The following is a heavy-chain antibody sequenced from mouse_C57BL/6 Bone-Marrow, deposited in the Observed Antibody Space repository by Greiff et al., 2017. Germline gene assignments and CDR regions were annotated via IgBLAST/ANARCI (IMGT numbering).Heavy chain of an antibody. CDR3: ARSITTVVAKGPYLGY. Sequence: EVQLQESGPELVKPGASVKISCKASGYSFTDYNMNWVKQSNGKSLEWIGVINPNYGTTSYNQKFKGKATLTVDQSSSTAYMQLNSLTYENAADYYCARSITTVVAKGPYLGYWGQGTTLTVSS. D-gene: IGHD1-1*01. V-gene: IGHV1-39*01. J-gene: IGHJ2*01. CDR1: GYSFTDYN. CDR2: INPNYGTT.